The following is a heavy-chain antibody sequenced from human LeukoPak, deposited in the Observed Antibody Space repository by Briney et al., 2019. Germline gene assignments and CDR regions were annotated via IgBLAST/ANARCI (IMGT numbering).Heavy chain of an antibody. CDR1: GYTVTSYD. CDR3: ARGFRDAYSRKFDS. J-gene: IGHJ4*02. V-gene: IGHV1-8*01. CDR2: MNPNSGNT. Sequence: ASVKVSCKASGYTVTSYDINWVRQAAGQGLECMAWMNPNSGNTGYAQKFQGRVTVTRNTSIDTAYMELSSLRSEDTAVYYCARGFRDAYSRKFDSWGQGALVTVSS. D-gene: IGHD1-26*01.